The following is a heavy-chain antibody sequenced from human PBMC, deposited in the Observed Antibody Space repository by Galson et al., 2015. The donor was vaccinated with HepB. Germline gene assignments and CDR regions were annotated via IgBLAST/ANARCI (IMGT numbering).Heavy chain of an antibody. CDR2: INHDGST. D-gene: IGHD3-16*02. CDR3: AKGGDDYVWGNYRLTYGMDV. V-gene: IGHV4-34*01. Sequence: TLSLTCGVHGRSFSGSYWGWIRQPPGKGLEWIGKINHDGSTNYNPSLKSRVTISVDTSKKQFSLELSSVTAADTAVYYCAKGGDDYVWGNYRLTYGMDVWGQGTTVTVSS. CDR1: GRSFSGSY. J-gene: IGHJ6*02.